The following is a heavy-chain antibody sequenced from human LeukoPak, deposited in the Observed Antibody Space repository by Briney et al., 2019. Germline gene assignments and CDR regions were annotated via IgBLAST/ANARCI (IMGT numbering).Heavy chain of an antibody. CDR3: ARGDPAAGHNTFDV. Sequence: SETLSLTCTVSGAPIGSYHWSWIRQPAGKGLEWIGRFYITGSATYNPSLQSRVTMSVDTSENQFSLRLSSVTAADTAVYYCARGDPAAGHNTFDVWGQGTMVAVSS. CDR2: FYITGSA. J-gene: IGHJ3*01. V-gene: IGHV4-4*07. D-gene: IGHD6-13*01. CDR1: GAPIGSYH.